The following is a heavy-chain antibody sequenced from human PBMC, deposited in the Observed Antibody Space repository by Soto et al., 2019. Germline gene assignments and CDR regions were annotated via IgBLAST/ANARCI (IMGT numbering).Heavy chain of an antibody. CDR2: ISYDGSNK. J-gene: IGHJ4*02. Sequence: PGGSLRLSCAASGFTFSSYGMHWVRQAPGKGLEWVAVISYDGSNKYYADSVKGRFTISRDNSKNTLYLQMNSLRAEDTAVYYCAKASFDYWGQGTLVTAPQ. CDR3: AKASFDY. V-gene: IGHV3-30*18. CDR1: GFTFSSYG.